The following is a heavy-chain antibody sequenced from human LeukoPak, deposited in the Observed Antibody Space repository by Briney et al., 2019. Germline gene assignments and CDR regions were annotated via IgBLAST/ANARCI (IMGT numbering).Heavy chain of an antibody. J-gene: IGHJ4*02. CDR1: GGSVSSSGYY. CDR2: IYYRGST. Sequence: SETLSLTCTVSGGSVSSSGYYWGWIRQPPGKGLEWIGSIYYRGSTYYNPSLKSRVTISVDTSKNQFSLKLSSVTAADTAVYYCARLWGPRTIDYWGQGTLVTVSS. CDR3: ARLWGPRTIDY. V-gene: IGHV4-39*01. D-gene: IGHD3-16*01.